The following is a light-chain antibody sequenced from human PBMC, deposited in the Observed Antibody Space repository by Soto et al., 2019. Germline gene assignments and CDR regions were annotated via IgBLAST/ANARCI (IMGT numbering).Light chain of an antibody. J-gene: IGLJ7*01. CDR1: RSDIGSYNL. Sequence: QSALTQPASVSGSPGQSITISCTGTRSDIGSYNLVSWYQQHPGKAPKLIIYDVSFRPPGISDRFSGSKSGNTASLTISGLQAEDEADYFCSSYTGSSTSFGGGTQLTVL. CDR2: DVS. CDR3: SSYTGSSTS. V-gene: IGLV2-14*02.